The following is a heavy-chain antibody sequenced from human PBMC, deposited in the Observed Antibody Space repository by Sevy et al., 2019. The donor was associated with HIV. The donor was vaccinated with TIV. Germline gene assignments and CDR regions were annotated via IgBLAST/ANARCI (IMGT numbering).Heavy chain of an antibody. CDR2: IKSKTDGGTT. J-gene: IGHJ6*02. V-gene: IGHV3-15*01. D-gene: IGHD6-13*01. CDR1: GFTFSNAW. CDR3: TTGSIIAAAGNYYYGMDV. Sequence: GGSLRLSCAASGFTFSNAWMSWVRQAPGKGLEWVGRIKSKTDGGTTDYAAPVKGRFTISREDSKNTLYLQMNSLKTEDTAVYYCTTGSIIAAAGNYYYGMDVWGQGTTVTVSS.